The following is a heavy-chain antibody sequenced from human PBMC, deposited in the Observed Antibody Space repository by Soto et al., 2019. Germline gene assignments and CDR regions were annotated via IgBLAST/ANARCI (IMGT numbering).Heavy chain of an antibody. CDR3: ARGIRLGVAARGYYYYGMDV. CDR2: IIPIFGTA. CDR1: GGTFSSYA. J-gene: IGHJ6*02. D-gene: IGHD6-6*01. V-gene: IGHV1-69*13. Sequence: GASVKVSCKASGGTFSSYAISWVRQAPGQGLEWMGGIIPIFGTANYAQKFQGRVTITADESTSTAYMELSSLRSEDTAVYYCARGIRLGVAARGYYYYGMDVWGQGTTVTVSS.